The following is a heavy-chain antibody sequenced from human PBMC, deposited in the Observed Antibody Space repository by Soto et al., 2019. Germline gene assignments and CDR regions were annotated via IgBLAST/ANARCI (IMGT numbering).Heavy chain of an antibody. D-gene: IGHD2-15*01. CDR3: ARGAYCSGGNCYWWFDP. Sequence: SETLSLTCTVSGGSISSSSYYWGWIRQPPGKGLEWIGSIYYSGSTYYNPSLKSRVTISVGTSKNQFSLTLSSVTPEDTAVYYCARGAYCSGGNCYWWFDPWGQGTLVTVSS. CDR2: IYYSGST. V-gene: IGHV4-39*01. J-gene: IGHJ5*02. CDR1: GGSISSSSYY.